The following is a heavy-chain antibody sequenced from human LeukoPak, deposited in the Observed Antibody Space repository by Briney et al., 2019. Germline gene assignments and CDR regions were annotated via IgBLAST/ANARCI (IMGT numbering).Heavy chain of an antibody. Sequence: ASVKVSCKASGYTFTSYYMHWVRQAPGQGLEWMGIINPGGGSTSYAQKFQGRVTITADKSTSTAYMELSSLRSEDTAVYYCARAGYCSGGSCYRPSYYYYMDVWGKGTTVTVSS. CDR3: ARAGYCSGGSCYRPSYYYYMDV. V-gene: IGHV1-46*01. CDR2: INPGGGST. J-gene: IGHJ6*03. D-gene: IGHD2-15*01. CDR1: GYTFTSYY.